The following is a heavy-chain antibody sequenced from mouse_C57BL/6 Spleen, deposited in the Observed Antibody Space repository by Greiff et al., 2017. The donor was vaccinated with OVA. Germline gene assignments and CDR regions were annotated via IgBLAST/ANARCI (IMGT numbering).Heavy chain of an antibody. V-gene: IGHV2-2*01. CDR3: ARGRGLYGSSPFAY. J-gene: IGHJ3*01. CDR2: IWSGGST. CDR1: GFSLTSYG. Sequence: VQLQQSGPGLVQPSQSLSITCTVSGFSLTSYGVHWVRQSPGKGLEWLGVIWSGGSTDYNAAFISSLSISKNKSKSQVFFKMNSLQADDTAIYYCARGRGLYGSSPFAYWGQGTLVTVSA. D-gene: IGHD1-1*01.